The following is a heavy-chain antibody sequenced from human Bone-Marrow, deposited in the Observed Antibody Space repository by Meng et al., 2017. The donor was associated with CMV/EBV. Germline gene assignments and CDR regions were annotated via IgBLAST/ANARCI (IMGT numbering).Heavy chain of an antibody. D-gene: IGHD6-13*01. Sequence: GESLKISCAASGFTVSSNYMSWVRQAPGKGLEWVSVIYSGGSTYYADSVKGRFTISRDNSKNTLYLQMNSLRAEDTAVYYCARELLSIAAENAFDIWGQGTMVTVSS. CDR1: GFTVSSNY. V-gene: IGHV3-66*02. J-gene: IGHJ3*02. CDR2: IYSGGST. CDR3: ARELLSIAAENAFDI.